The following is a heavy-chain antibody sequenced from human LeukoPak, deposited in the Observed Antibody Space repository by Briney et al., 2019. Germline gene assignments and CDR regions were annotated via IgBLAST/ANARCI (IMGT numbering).Heavy chain of an antibody. D-gene: IGHD7-27*01. Sequence: ASVKVSCKTSGYTFTGYYMHWVRQAPGQGLEWMGRINPNSGGTKYAQKFEGRVTMTRDTSISTAYMELSRLRSDDTAVYYCARPQLTGDGIGFDPWGQGTLVTVSS. CDR1: GYTFTGYY. CDR3: ARPQLTGDGIGFDP. CDR2: INPNSGGT. J-gene: IGHJ5*02. V-gene: IGHV1-2*06.